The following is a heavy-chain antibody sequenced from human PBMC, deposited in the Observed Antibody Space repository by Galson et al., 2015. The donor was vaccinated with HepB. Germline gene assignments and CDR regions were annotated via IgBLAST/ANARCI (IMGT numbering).Heavy chain of an antibody. V-gene: IGHV1-69*13. Sequence: SVKVSCKASGGTFSSYAISWVRQAPGQGLEWMGGIIPIFGTANYAQKFQGRVTITADESTSTAYMELSSLRSEDTAVYYCARINPQGYCSSTSCYYNGWFDPWGQGTLVTVSS. J-gene: IGHJ5*02. CDR3: ARINPQGYCSSTSCYYNGWFDP. CDR1: GGTFSSYA. CDR2: IIPIFGTA. D-gene: IGHD2-2*01.